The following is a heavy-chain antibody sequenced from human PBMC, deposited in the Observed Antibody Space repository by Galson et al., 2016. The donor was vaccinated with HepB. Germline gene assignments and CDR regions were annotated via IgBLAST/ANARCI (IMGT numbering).Heavy chain of an antibody. CDR1: GVTFKNAW. V-gene: IGHV3-15*01. Sequence: SLRLSCAASGVTFKNAWMSGVRQAPVTGLEWVGRITNSADGGGRDYAAPVKDRFPLSRDGSRNMVYLQMNSLKSEDTAVYYCATGTIGPLWGKGTTATVSS. CDR3: ATGTIGPL. J-gene: IGHJ6*04. CDR2: ITNSADGGGR. D-gene: IGHD3-9*01.